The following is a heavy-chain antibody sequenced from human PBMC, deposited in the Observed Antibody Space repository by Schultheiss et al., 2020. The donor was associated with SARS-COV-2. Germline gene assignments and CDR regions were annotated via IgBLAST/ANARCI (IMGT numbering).Heavy chain of an antibody. V-gene: IGHV1-2*06. CDR2: INPNSGGT. CDR1: GYTFTGYY. J-gene: IGHJ4*02. CDR3: ARKAYSSGWGHFDY. Sequence: ASVKVSCKASGYTFTGYYMHWVRQAPGQGLEWMGRINPNSGGTNYAQKFQGRVTMTRDTSISTAYMELSRLRSDDTAVYYCARKAYSSGWGHFDYWGQGTLVTVSS. D-gene: IGHD5-18*01.